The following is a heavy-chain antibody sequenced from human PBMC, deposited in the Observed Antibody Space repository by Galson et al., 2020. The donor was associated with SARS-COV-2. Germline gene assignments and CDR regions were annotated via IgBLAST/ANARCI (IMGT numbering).Heavy chain of an antibody. V-gene: IGHV1-24*01. Sequence: ASVKVSCKVSGYSLSEISMHWVRLSPGKGFEWMGGFDPEDDEPVYAQEIQGRLNLTGDTSRDTAYMQLSNLRSEDTAVYYCATLGPTVADYFFDYWGQGTLLTVSS. CDR2: FDPEDDEP. D-gene: IGHD6-19*01. CDR3: ATLGPTVADYFFDY. CDR1: GYSLSEIS. J-gene: IGHJ4*02.